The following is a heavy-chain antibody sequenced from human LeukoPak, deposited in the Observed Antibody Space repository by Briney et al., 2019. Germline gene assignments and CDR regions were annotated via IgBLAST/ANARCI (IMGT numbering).Heavy chain of an antibody. D-gene: IGHD4-11*01. CDR2: IYPGDSDT. J-gene: IGHJ4*02. CDR1: GCRFTSYW. V-gene: IGHV5-51*01. Sequence: GGSLKISFNGSGCRFTSYWIGWVRQLPGKGLEWMGIIYPGDSDTRYSPSFQGQVTISADKSISTAYLQWSSLKASDTAMYYCARGDYSNYVRTIYYFDYWGQGTLVTVSS. CDR3: ARGDYSNYVRTIYYFDY.